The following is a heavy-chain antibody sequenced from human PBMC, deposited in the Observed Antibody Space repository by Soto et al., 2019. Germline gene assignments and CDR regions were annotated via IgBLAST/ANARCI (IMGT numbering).Heavy chain of an antibody. CDR3: ARDPRPFCSGGSCYGGYYYYYGMDV. V-gene: IGHV4-31*03. CDR2: IYYSGST. Sequence: TLSLTCTVSGGSISSGGYYWSWIRQHPGKGLEWIGYIYYSGSTYYNPSLKSRVTISVDTSKNQFSLKLSSVTAADTAVYYCARDPRPFCSGGSCYGGYYYYYGMDVWGQGTTVTVSS. CDR1: GGSISSGGYY. J-gene: IGHJ6*02. D-gene: IGHD2-15*01.